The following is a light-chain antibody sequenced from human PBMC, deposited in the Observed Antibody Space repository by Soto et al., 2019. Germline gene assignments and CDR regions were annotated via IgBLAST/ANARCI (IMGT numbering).Light chain of an antibody. J-gene: IGKJ1*01. CDR3: QQFGSWPRT. V-gene: IGKV3-20*01. CDR2: GAS. Sequence: EILLTQSPGTLSLSPGERATLSCRASQRVSSTYLAWYQQKPGQAPRLLIYGASTRATGIPATFSGSGSGTEFTLTISSLQSEDFAVYYCQQFGSWPRTFGQGTKVDIK. CDR1: QRVSSTY.